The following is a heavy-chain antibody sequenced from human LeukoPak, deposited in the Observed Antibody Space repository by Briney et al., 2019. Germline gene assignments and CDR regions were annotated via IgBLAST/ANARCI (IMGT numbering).Heavy chain of an antibody. D-gene: IGHD3-10*01. CDR2: ISSSGSTI. V-gene: IGHV3-48*03. J-gene: IGHJ6*02. CDR3: ARSYGSGSYYYYYGMDV. Sequence: GSLRLSCAASGFTFSSYEMNWVRQAPGKGLEWVSYISSSGSTIYYADSVKGRFTISRDNAKNSLYLQMNSLRAEDTAVYYCARSYGSGSYYYYYGMDVWGQGTTVTVSS. CDR1: GFTFSSYE.